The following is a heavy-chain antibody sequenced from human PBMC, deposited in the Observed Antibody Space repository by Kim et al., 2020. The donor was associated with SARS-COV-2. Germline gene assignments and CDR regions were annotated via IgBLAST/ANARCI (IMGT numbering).Heavy chain of an antibody. CDR3: AKGPLAVAGRGAYFDY. D-gene: IGHD6-19*01. Sequence: GGSLRLSCAASGFTFSSYAMSWVRQAPGKGLEWVSAISGSGGSTYYADSVKGRFTISRDNSKNTLYLQMNSLRAEDTAVYYCAKGPLAVAGRGAYFDYWGQGTLVTVSS. CDR1: GFTFSSYA. CDR2: ISGSGGST. J-gene: IGHJ4*02. V-gene: IGHV3-23*01.